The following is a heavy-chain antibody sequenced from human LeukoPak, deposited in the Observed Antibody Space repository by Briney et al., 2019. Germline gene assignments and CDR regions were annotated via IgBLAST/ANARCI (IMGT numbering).Heavy chain of an antibody. V-gene: IGHV3-53*01. CDR1: GFNVSSSF. CDR2: IYSIGST. D-gene: IGHD7-27*01. CDR3: ARDRVYLGREDAFDI. J-gene: IGHJ3*02. Sequence: GGSLRLSCAASGFNVSSSFMSWVRQAPGKRLEWVSVIYSIGSTFYADSVKGRFTISRDNSKNMLYLHMNSLRAEDTAVYYCARDRVYLGREDAFDIWGQGTMVTVSS.